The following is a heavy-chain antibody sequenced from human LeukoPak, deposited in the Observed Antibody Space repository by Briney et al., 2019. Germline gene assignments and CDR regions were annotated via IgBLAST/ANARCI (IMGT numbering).Heavy chain of an antibody. CDR2: TSGSGDKT. CDR3: AKDSGWSFDY. CDR1: GFSFRTYA. Sequence: PGGSLRLSCAASGFSFRTYALSWVRQAPGKGLEWVSATSGSGDKTYYADSVKGRFTISRDNSKDTLYLQMNSLRVEDTAVYYCAKDSGWSFDYWGQGTLVTVSS. D-gene: IGHD6-19*01. V-gene: IGHV3-23*01. J-gene: IGHJ4*02.